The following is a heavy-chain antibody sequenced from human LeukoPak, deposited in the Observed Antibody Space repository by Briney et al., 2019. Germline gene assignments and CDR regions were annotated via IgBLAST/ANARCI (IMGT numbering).Heavy chain of an antibody. Sequence: GGPLRLSCAASGFTFSDYSMNWVRQAPGKGLEWVSKISSGSSSIYYADSVKGRFTISRDNAKSSLYLQINSLRAEDTAVYYCARDDYGDYGGTDFFDYWGQGILVTVSS. J-gene: IGHJ4*02. V-gene: IGHV3-48*01. D-gene: IGHD4-17*01. CDR1: GFTFSDYS. CDR2: ISSGSSSI. CDR3: ARDDYGDYGGTDFFDY.